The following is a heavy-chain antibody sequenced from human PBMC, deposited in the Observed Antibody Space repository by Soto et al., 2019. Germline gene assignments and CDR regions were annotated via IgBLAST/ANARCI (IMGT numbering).Heavy chain of an antibody. V-gene: IGHV3-9*01. CDR1: GFTFDDYA. D-gene: IGHD2-15*01. Sequence: EVQLVESGGGLVQPGRSLRLSCAASGFTFDDYAMHWVRQAPGKGLEWVSGISWNSGSIGYADSVKGRFTISRDNAKNSLYLLMNSLRAEDTALYYCAKDQGYCSGGSCYSYDAFDIWGQGTMVTVSS. CDR3: AKDQGYCSGGSCYSYDAFDI. CDR2: ISWNSGSI. J-gene: IGHJ3*02.